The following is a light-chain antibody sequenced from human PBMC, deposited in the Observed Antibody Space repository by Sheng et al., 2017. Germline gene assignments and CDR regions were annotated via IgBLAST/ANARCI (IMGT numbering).Light chain of an antibody. V-gene: IGLV1-51*02. CDR1: SSNIESNS. CDR3: GTCDDSLRTEL. J-gene: IGLJ2*01. CDR2: GNN. Sequence: QSVLTQPPSVSAAPGQKVTISCSGSSSNIESNSVSWYQQLPGTAPKLLIYGNNKRPSGIPDRFSGSKSGTSATLGITGLQTGDEADYYCGTCDDSLRTELFGGGTKLTVL.